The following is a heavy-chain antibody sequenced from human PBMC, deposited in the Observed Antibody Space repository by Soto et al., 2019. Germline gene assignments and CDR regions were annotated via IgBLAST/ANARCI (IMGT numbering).Heavy chain of an antibody. J-gene: IGHJ4*02. CDR1: GGSISSGDYY. Sequence: SETLSLTCTVSGGSISSGDYYWSWIHQPPGKGLEWIGYIYYSGSTYYNPSLKSRVTISVDTSKNQFSLKLSSVTAADTAVYYCARGVVTTEENYFDYWGQGTLVTVSS. CDR3: ARGVVTTEENYFDY. V-gene: IGHV4-30-4*01. D-gene: IGHD2-21*02. CDR2: IYYSGST.